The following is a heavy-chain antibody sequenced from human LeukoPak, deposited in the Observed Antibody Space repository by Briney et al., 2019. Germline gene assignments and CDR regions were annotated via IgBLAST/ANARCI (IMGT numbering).Heavy chain of an antibody. CDR3: AKDQAVAGHPLDY. CDR1: EFTFSNYD. CDR2: IRYDGSNK. Sequence: GGSLRLSCAASEFTFSNYDMHWVRQAPGKGLEWVAFIRYDGSNKYYVDSVKGRFTISRDNSKNTLYLQMNSLRAEDTAVYYCAKDQAVAGHPLDYWGQGTLVTVSS. V-gene: IGHV3-30*02. D-gene: IGHD6-19*01. J-gene: IGHJ4*02.